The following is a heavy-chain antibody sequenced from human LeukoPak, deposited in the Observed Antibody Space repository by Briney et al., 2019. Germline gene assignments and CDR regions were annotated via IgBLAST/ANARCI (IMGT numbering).Heavy chain of an antibody. V-gene: IGHV4-59*01. CDR1: GGFISSYY. Sequence: SETLSLTCTVSGGFISSYYWSWIRQPPGKGLEWIGYIYYSGSTNYNPSLKSRVTISVNTSKNQFSLKLSSVTAADTAVYYCARGYAPDILGYWGQGTLVTVSS. CDR2: IYYSGST. D-gene: IGHD2-2*01. J-gene: IGHJ4*02. CDR3: ARGYAPDILGY.